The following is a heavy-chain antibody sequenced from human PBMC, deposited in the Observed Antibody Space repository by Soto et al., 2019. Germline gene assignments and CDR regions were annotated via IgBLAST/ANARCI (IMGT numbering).Heavy chain of an antibody. V-gene: IGHV5-10-1*01. CDR2: IDPSDSYT. D-gene: IGHD2-2*01. CDR3: ARPQFSAVGGDYYYGMDV. CDR1: GYSFTSYW. J-gene: IGHJ6*02. Sequence: PGESLKISCKGSGYSFTSYWISWVRQMPGKGLEWMGRIDPSDSYTNYSPSFQGHVTISADKSISTAYLQWSSLKASDTAMYYCARPQFSAVGGDYYYGMDVWGQGTTVTVSS.